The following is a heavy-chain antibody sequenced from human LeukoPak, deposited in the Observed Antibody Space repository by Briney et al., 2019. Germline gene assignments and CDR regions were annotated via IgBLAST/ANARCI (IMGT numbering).Heavy chain of an antibody. CDR3: ARAGRSSGWYRGGGEVDY. CDR1: GGSSSGYY. CDR2: INHSGST. D-gene: IGHD6-19*01. Sequence: PSETLSLTCAVYGGSSSGYYWSWIRQPPGKGLEWIGEINHSGSTNYNPSLKSRVTISVDTSKNQFSLKLSSVTAADTAVYYCARAGRSSGWYRGGGEVDYWGQGTLVTVSS. V-gene: IGHV4-34*01. J-gene: IGHJ4*02.